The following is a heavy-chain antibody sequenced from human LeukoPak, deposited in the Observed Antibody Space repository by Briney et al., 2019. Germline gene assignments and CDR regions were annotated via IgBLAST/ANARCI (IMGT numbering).Heavy chain of an antibody. D-gene: IGHD5-18*01. CDR3: ARQGDGGYSYGNFDS. Sequence: SETLSLTCTVSGGSISSSSYYWGWIRQPPGKGLEWLGSISDSGATYYNPSLKSRVTISADTSKKQFSLKLSSVTAADTAVYYCARQGDGGYSYGNFDSWGQGTLVTVSS. V-gene: IGHV4-39*01. J-gene: IGHJ4*02. CDR2: ISDSGAT. CDR1: GGSISSSSYY.